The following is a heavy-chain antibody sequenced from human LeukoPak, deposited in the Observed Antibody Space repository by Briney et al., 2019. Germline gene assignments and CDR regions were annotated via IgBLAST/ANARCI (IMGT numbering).Heavy chain of an antibody. CDR1: GFTFSSYA. J-gene: IGHJ4*02. CDR3: AAPRRGYDSSGYYYLLLDY. D-gene: IGHD3-22*01. Sequence: PGGSLRLSCAASGFTFSSYAMSWVRQAPGKGLKWVSAISGSGGSTYYADSVKGRFTISRDNSKNTLYLQMNSLRAEDTAVYYCAAPRRGYDSSGYYYLLLDYWGQGTLVTVFS. CDR2: ISGSGGST. V-gene: IGHV3-23*01.